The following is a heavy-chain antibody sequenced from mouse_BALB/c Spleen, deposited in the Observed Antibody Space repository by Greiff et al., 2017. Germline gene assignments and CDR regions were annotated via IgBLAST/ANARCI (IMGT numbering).Heavy chain of an antibody. CDR2: INPSSGYT. J-gene: IGHJ4*01. CDR1: GYTFTSYT. Sequence: QVQLKQSAAELARPGASVKMSCKASGYTFTSYTMHWVKQRPGQGLEWIGYINPSSGYTEYNQKFKDKTTLTADKSSSTAYMQLSSLTSEDSAVYYCARSGRYGSRTLYAMDYWGQGTSVTVSS. CDR3: ARSGRYGSRTLYAMDY. V-gene: IGHV1-4*02. D-gene: IGHD1-1*01.